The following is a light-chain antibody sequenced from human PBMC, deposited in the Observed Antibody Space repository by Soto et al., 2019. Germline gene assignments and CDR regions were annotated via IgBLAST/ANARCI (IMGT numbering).Light chain of an antibody. CDR3: QEYNSYSLT. CDR2: KAS. V-gene: IGKV1-5*03. J-gene: IGKJ4*01. Sequence: DIQMTQSPSTLSASVGDRVTITCRASQSISSWLAWYQQKPGKAPKLLIYKASSLESGVPSRFSGSGSGTEFSLTISSLQPDDFATYYCQEYNSYSLTFGGGTKVEIK. CDR1: QSISSW.